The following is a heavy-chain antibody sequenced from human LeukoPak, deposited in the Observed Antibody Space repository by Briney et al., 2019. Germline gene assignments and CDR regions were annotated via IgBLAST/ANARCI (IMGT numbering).Heavy chain of an antibody. CDR3: TTDLSYYDSSGYYQTLDY. D-gene: IGHD3-22*01. CDR2: TKSKTDGGTT. Sequence: GGSLRLSCAASGFTFSNAWMSWVRQAPGKGLEWVGRTKSKTDGGTTDYAAPVKGRFTISRDDSKNTLYLQMNSLKTEDTAVYYCTTDLSYYDSSGYYQTLDYWGQGTLVTVSS. V-gene: IGHV3-15*01. CDR1: GFTFSNAW. J-gene: IGHJ4*02.